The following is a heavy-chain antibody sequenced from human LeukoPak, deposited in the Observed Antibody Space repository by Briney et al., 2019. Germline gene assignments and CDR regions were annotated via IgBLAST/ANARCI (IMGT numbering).Heavy chain of an antibody. D-gene: IGHD3-10*01. CDR1: GFTFSSYD. CDR2: ISGRGGST. CDR3: AIPYGSGSYLTFDY. Sequence: GGSLRLSCAASGFTFSSYDMSWVRQAPGEGLEWVSAISGRGGSTYYADSVKGRFTISGDNSKNQLYLQMNSLRAEDTAVYYCAIPYGSGSYLTFDYWGQGTLVTVSS. V-gene: IGHV3-23*01. J-gene: IGHJ4*02.